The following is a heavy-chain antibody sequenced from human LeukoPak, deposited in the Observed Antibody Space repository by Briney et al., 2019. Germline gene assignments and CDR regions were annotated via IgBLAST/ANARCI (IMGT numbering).Heavy chain of an antibody. J-gene: IGHJ4*02. CDR2: ISGSGGST. V-gene: IGHV3-23*01. CDR3: AKRSVWGSYYYYFDY. D-gene: IGHD3-16*01. CDR1: GFTFSSYA. Sequence: PTGGSLRLSCAASGFTFSSYAMSWVRQAPGKGLEWVSAISGSGGSTYYADSVKGRFTISRDNSKDTLYLQMNSLRAEDTAVYYCAKRSVWGSYYYYFDYWGQGTLVTVSS.